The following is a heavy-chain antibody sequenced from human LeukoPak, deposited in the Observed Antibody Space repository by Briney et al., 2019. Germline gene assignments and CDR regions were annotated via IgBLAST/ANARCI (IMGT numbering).Heavy chain of an antibody. V-gene: IGHV1-69*06. D-gene: IGHD5-12*01. CDR3: AREWDNSGYEGPDAFDI. J-gene: IGHJ3*02. CDR2: IIPIFGTA. CDR1: GGTFSSYA. Sequence: SVKVSCKASGGTFSSYAISWVRQAPGQGLEWMGGIIPIFGTASYAQKFQGRVTITADKSTSTAYMELSSLRSEDTAVYYCAREWDNSGYEGPDAFDIWGQGTMVTVSS.